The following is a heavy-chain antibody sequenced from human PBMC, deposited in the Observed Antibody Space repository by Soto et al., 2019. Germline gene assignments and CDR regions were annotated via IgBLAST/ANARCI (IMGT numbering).Heavy chain of an antibody. Sequence: SVKVSCKVSGYTLTELSMHWVRQAPGKGLEWMGGIIPIFGTANYAQKFQGRVTITADESTSTAYMELSSLRSEDTAVYYCARYGDYFDYWGQGTLVTVSS. CDR2: IIPIFGTA. CDR1: GYTLTELS. V-gene: IGHV1-69*13. CDR3: ARYGDYFDY. D-gene: IGHD4-17*01. J-gene: IGHJ4*02.